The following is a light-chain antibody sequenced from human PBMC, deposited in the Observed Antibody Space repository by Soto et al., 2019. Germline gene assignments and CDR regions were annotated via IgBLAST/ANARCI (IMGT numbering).Light chain of an antibody. CDR2: DVT. J-gene: IGLJ1*01. CDR3: CSYVGSYGYV. Sequence: QSALTQPRSVSGSPGQSVTISCTGTSSDVGGYNYVSWYQQHPGKAPKLMIYDVTKRPSGVPDRFSGSKSGNTASLTISGLLAEDEADYYCCSYVGSYGYVFGTGTKLTVL. V-gene: IGLV2-11*01. CDR1: SSDVGGYNY.